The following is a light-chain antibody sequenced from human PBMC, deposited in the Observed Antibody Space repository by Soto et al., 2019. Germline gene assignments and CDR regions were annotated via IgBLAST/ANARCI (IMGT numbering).Light chain of an antibody. Sequence: DIQMTQSPSSLSASVGDRVTITWRASQGISSWLAWYQQKPGKAPKLLIYDASSLESGVPSRFSGSGSGTEFTLTISSLQPDDFAFYYCQQYYNWPPITFGQGTRLEIK. CDR2: DAS. CDR3: QQYYNWPPIT. CDR1: QGISSW. V-gene: IGKV1-5*01. J-gene: IGKJ5*01.